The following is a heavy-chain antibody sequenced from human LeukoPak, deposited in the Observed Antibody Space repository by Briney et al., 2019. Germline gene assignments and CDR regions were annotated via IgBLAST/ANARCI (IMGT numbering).Heavy chain of an antibody. CDR1: GGSISSNSYY. V-gene: IGHV4-39*01. CDR3: ARRLGGAEYFQH. J-gene: IGHJ1*01. Sequence: PSETLSLTCTVSGGSISSNSYYWGWIRQPPGRGLEWIGSIYYSGSTYYNPSLKSRVTISVDTSKNQFSLKLSSVTAADTAVYYCARRLGGAEYFQHWGQGTLVTVSS. CDR2: IYYSGST. D-gene: IGHD3-16*01.